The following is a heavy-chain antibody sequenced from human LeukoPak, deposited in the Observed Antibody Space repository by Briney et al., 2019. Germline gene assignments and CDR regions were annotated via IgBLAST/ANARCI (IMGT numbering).Heavy chain of an antibody. D-gene: IGHD5-12*01. CDR1: GFTFINYD. CDR2: ISYDGSNM. CDR3: ASGGYTFGA. Sequence: GGSLRLSCAASGFTFINYDMHWVRQAPGKGLEWVALISYDGSNMYYADSVKGRFTISRDNSKNTLYLQMNSLRAEDTAVYYCASGGYTFGAWGQGTLVTVSS. V-gene: IGHV3-30*03. J-gene: IGHJ5*02.